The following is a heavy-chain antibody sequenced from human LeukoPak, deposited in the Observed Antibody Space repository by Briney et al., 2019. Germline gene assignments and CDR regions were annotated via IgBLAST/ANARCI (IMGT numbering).Heavy chain of an antibody. Sequence: GGSLRLSCAASGFTFSSYAMSWVRQARGKGLEWVSAISGSGGSTYSADAVKGPFTISRDNSKNTLHLQMNSLRAEDTAVYYCAKPSAQQLVFYFDYWGQGTLVTVSS. CDR1: GFTFSSYA. V-gene: IGHV3-23*01. J-gene: IGHJ4*02. CDR3: AKPSAQQLVFYFDY. D-gene: IGHD6-13*01. CDR2: ISGSGGST.